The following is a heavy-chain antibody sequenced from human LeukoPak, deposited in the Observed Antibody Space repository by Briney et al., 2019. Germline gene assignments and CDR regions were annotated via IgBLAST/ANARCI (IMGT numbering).Heavy chain of an antibody. CDR3: ARDGFDGPYYYYMDV. D-gene: IGHD3-9*01. Sequence: ASVKVSCKASGGTFSSYAISWVRQAPGQGLEWMGGIIPIFGTANYAQKFQGRVTITADESTSTAYMELSSLRSEDTAVYYCARDGFDGPYYYYMDVWGKGTTVTISS. J-gene: IGHJ6*03. CDR1: GGTFSSYA. V-gene: IGHV1-69*13. CDR2: IIPIFGTA.